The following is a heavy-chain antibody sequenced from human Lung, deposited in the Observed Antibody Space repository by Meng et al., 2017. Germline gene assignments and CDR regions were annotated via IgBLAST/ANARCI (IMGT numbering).Heavy chain of an antibody. Sequence: QVQLVQSGAEVKKPGSSVKVACKASGVTVSRYSFSWVRQATGQGREWMGRIIPILERANYAQKFQGRVTITADISTTTAYMEMRSLRSEDTAVYYCASAMGNYVPATNEWTPSYFDYWGRGTLVTVSS. V-gene: IGHV1-69*02. CDR2: IIPILERA. CDR1: GVTVSRYS. D-gene: IGHD3-16*01. J-gene: IGHJ4*02. CDR3: ASAMGNYVPATNEWTPSYFDY.